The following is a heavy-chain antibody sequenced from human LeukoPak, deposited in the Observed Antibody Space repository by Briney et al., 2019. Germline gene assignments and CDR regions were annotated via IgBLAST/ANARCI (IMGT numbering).Heavy chain of an antibody. Sequence: GGSLRLSCAASGFTFSSYWMSWVRQAPGKGLEWVANIKQDGSEKYYVDSVKGRFTISRDNAKNSLFLQVNSLRAEDTAVYYCARLHYEILTGHPAFDFWGQGTLVTVSS. V-gene: IGHV3-7*01. J-gene: IGHJ4*02. CDR3: ARLHYEILTGHPAFDF. D-gene: IGHD3-9*01. CDR1: GFTFSSYW. CDR2: IKQDGSEK.